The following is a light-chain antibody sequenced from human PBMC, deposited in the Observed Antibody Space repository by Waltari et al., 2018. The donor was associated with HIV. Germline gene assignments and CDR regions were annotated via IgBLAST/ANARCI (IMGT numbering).Light chain of an antibody. CDR1: QSVSSTS. V-gene: IGKV3-20*01. CDR2: GAS. Sequence: EIVLTQSPGTLSLSQGEGGTLSCRANQSVSSTSLAWYQQKPGQAPRLLIYGASIRPTGISDRFSGSGSGTDFTLTISRLEPEDVAVYFCHQYDSSPRTFGQGTTVEIK. CDR3: HQYDSSPRT. J-gene: IGKJ2*01.